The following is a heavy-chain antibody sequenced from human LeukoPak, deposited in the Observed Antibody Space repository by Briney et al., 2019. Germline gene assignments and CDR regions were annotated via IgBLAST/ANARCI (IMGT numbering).Heavy chain of an antibody. CDR1: GGSITTYY. D-gene: IGHD3-3*01. CDR3: ARTVAPAREDFWSGPI. V-gene: IGHV4-59*01. Sequence: SETLSLTCTVSGGSITTYYWSWIRQPPGKGLEWIGFIFYSGTTNYNPSLKSRVTISLNTSKTQFSLKLSSVTAADTAVYYCARTVAPAREDFWSGPIWGQGTLVTVSS. J-gene: IGHJ4*02. CDR2: IFYSGTT.